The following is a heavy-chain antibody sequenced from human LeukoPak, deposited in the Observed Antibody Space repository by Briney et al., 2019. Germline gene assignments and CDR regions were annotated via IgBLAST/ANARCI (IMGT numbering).Heavy chain of an antibody. Sequence: GGSLRPSCAASGFTFGSYWMSWVRQTPGKGLEWVAHIKQDESARYYVESVKGRFIISRDNAKNSLYLQMNTLTAEDTAVYYCVRGTNCDYWGQGTLVIVSS. CDR2: IKQDESAR. V-gene: IGHV3-7*01. J-gene: IGHJ4*02. CDR3: VRGTNCDY. D-gene: IGHD7-27*01. CDR1: GFTFGSYW.